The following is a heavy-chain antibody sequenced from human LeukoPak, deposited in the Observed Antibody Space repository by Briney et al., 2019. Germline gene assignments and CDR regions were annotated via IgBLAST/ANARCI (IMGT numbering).Heavy chain of an antibody. CDR3: ARGPYSSSPEFDL. V-gene: IGHV3-33*01. D-gene: IGHD6-13*01. CDR2: IWYDGSNK. J-gene: IGHJ2*01. CDR1: GFTFSSYG. Sequence: GRSLRLSCAASGFTFSSYGMHWVRQAPGKGLEWVAVIWYDGSNKYYADSVKGRFTISRDNSKNTLYLQMNSLRAEDTAVYYCARGPYSSSPEFDLWGRGTLVTVSS.